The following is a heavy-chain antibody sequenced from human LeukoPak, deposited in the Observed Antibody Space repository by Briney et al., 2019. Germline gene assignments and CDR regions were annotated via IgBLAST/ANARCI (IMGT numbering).Heavy chain of an antibody. CDR3: AREVVVVPAAKGWFDP. D-gene: IGHD2-2*01. CDR2: ISSSSSYI. Sequence: GGSLRLSCAASGFTFSSYSMNWVRQAPGKGLEWASSISSSSSYIYYADSVKGRFTISRDNAKNSLCLQMNSLRAEDTAVYYCAREVVVVPAAKGWFDPWGQGTLVTVSS. J-gene: IGHJ5*02. V-gene: IGHV3-21*01. CDR1: GFTFSSYS.